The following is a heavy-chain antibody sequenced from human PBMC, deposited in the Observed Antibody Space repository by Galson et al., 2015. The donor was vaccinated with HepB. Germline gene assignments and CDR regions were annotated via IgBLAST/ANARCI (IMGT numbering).Heavy chain of an antibody. CDR3: ARDNGTIDHYFFDY. CDR2: IKQDGGER. J-gene: IGHJ4*02. CDR1: GFTFGSYW. V-gene: IGHV3-7*03. D-gene: IGHD2-8*01. Sequence: SLRLSCAASGFTFGSYWMSWVRQAPGKGLEWVATIKQDGGERNYVDSVKGRFTISRDNAKNSLYLQMNSLRVDDTAVYYCARDNGTIDHYFFDYWGQGTLVPVSS.